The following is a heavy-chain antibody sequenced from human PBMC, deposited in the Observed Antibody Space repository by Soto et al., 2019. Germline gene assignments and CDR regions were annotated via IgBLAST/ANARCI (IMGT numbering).Heavy chain of an antibody. Sequence: GGSLRLSCVASGFPFDSYGIHWVRRAPGKGLEWVATIGFAGNNKYYADSVKGRFTISRDNSKNTLYLHINSLKVDDTAMYYCARANSTGWHYFDYWGQGTLVNVSS. CDR1: GFPFDSYG. V-gene: IGHV3-33*01. CDR2: IGFAGNNK. CDR3: ARANSTGWHYFDY. J-gene: IGHJ4*02. D-gene: IGHD6-19*01.